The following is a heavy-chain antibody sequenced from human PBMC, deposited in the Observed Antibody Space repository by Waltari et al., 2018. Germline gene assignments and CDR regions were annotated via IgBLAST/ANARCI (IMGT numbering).Heavy chain of an antibody. D-gene: IGHD5-12*01. V-gene: IGHV4-34*01. J-gene: IGHJ6*03. CDR2: INHSGST. CDR1: GGSFSGYY. Sequence: QVQLQQWGAGLLKPSETLSLTCAVYGGSFSGYYWSWIRQPPGKGMEWIGEINHSGSTNYNPSLKRRVTISVDTSKNQFSLKLSSVTAADTAVYYCARDGYGGYWASYYYYMDVWGKGTTVTISS. CDR3: ARDGYGGYWASYYYYMDV.